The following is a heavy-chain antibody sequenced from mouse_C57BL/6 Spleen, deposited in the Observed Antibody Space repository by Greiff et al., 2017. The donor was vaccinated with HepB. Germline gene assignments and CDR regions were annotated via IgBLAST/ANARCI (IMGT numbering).Heavy chain of an antibody. CDR1: GFSINSDCY. D-gene: IGHD1-1*01. CDR3: ARDDNDGSSYWYFDV. J-gene: IGHJ1*03. CDR2: TFYSGIT. Sequence: DVKLVESGPSLVRPSQTLSLTCTVTGFSINSDCYWIWIRQFPGNKLEYIGYTFYSGITYYNPSLESRTYITRDTSKNQFSLKLSSVTTEDTATYYLARDDNDGSSYWYFDVWGTGTTVTVSS. V-gene: IGHV3-3*01.